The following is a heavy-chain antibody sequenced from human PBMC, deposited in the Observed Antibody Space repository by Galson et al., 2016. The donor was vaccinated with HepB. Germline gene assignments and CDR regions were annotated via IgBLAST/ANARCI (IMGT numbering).Heavy chain of an antibody. CDR1: GFSVSNNY. J-gene: IGHJ4*02. Sequence: SLRLSCAASGFSVSNNYLTWVRQAPGKGLEWVSIIYASGTTFYADSVKGRFTISRDNSKNTASLEMDSLRADDTAVYYCAAPSEENLALDYWGQGTLVTVSS. V-gene: IGHV3-53*01. CDR2: IYASGTT. CDR3: AAPSEENLALDY. D-gene: IGHD2/OR15-2a*01.